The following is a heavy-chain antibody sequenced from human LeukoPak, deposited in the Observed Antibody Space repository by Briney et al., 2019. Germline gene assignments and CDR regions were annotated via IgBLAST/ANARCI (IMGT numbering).Heavy chain of an antibody. J-gene: IGHJ4*02. CDR3: ARLPSNVAKVDY. D-gene: IGHD2/OR15-2a*01. CDR2: ISSSSSYI. Sequence: GGSLRLSCAASGFTFNSYSMSWVRQAPGKGLEWVSSISSSSSYILYADSVKGRFTISRDNAKNSLYLKMNSLRAEDTAVYYCARLPSNVAKVDYWGQGTLVTVSS. V-gene: IGHV3-21*01. CDR1: GFTFNSYS.